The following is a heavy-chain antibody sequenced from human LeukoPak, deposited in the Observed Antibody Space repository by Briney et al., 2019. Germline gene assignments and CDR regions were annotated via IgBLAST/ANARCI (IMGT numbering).Heavy chain of an antibody. Sequence: PSETLSLTCTVSGGSISSYYWSWIRQPPGKGLEWIGYIYYSGSTNYNPSLKSRVTISVDTSKNQFPLKLSSVTAADTAVYYCARDLAAARHDAFDIWGQGTMVTVSS. CDR1: GGSISSYY. D-gene: IGHD6-13*01. J-gene: IGHJ3*02. V-gene: IGHV4-59*01. CDR3: ARDLAAARHDAFDI. CDR2: IYYSGST.